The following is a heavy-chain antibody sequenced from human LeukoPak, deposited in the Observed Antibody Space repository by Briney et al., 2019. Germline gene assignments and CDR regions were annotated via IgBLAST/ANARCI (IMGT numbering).Heavy chain of an antibody. D-gene: IGHD5-12*01. V-gene: IGHV4-39*01. Sequence: SETLSLTCTVSGGSISSSSYYWGWIRQPPGKGLEWIGEINHSGSTNYNPSLKSRVTISVDTSKNQFSLKLSSVTAADTAVYYCARHRRGYSGYAYRGGFDYWGQGTLVTVSS. CDR1: GGSISSSSYY. J-gene: IGHJ4*02. CDR3: ARHRRGYSGYAYRGGFDY. CDR2: INHSGST.